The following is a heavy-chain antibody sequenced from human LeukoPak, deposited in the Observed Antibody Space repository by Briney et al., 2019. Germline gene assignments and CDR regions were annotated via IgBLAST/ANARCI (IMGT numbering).Heavy chain of an antibody. V-gene: IGHV3-7*03. CDR1: GFTFSSYW. D-gene: IGHD4-17*01. Sequence: GGSLRLSCAASGFTFSSYWMSWVRQAPGKGLEWVANIKQDGSEKYYVDSVKGRFTISRDNAKNSLYLQMNSLRAEDTAVYYCAREAGSYGDYDMYYYYGMDVWGKGTTVTASS. J-gene: IGHJ6*04. CDR2: IKQDGSEK. CDR3: AREAGSYGDYDMYYYYGMDV.